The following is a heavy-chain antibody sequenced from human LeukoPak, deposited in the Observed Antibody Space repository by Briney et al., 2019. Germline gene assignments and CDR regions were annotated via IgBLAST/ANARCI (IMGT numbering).Heavy chain of an antibody. J-gene: IGHJ4*02. CDR3: AKDRSGSWTFDS. Sequence: QSGTSLRLSCAASGFTFSSYAMHWFRQAPGKGLDWVTVITYDGSNQYYAESVKGRFAISRNNSKHTLYLQMNSLRAEDTGMYYCAKDRSGSWTFDSWRQGTLVTVSS. V-gene: IGHV3-30*09. CDR2: ITYDGSNQ. CDR1: GFTFSSYA. D-gene: IGHD6-13*01.